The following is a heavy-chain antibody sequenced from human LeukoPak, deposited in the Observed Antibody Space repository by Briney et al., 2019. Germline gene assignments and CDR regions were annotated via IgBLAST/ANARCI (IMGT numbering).Heavy chain of an antibody. D-gene: IGHD3-3*01. J-gene: IGHJ3*02. CDR3: ARGWRAPGFAFDI. CDR2: ISSSGSTI. CDR1: GLTFSSYA. V-gene: IGHV3-48*04. Sequence: PGGSLRLTCAASGLTFSSYAMAWVRQAPGKGLEWVSYISSSGSTIYYADSVKGRFTISRDNAKNSLYLQMNSLRAEDTAVYYCARGWRAPGFAFDIWGQGTMVTVSS.